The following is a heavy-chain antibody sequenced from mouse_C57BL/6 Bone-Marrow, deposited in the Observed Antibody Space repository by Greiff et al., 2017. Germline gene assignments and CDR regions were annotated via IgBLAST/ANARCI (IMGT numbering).Heavy chain of an antibody. V-gene: IGHV1-26*01. CDR3: AFLRLLSYYDAMDY. CDR1: GYTFTDYY. J-gene: IGHJ4*01. D-gene: IGHD3-2*02. CDR2: INPNNGGT. Sequence: EVQLQQSGPELVKPGASVKISCKASGYTFTDYYMNWVKQSHGKSLEWIGDINPNNGGTSYNQKFKGKATLTVDKSSSTAYMELRSLTSEDSAVYYCAFLRLLSYYDAMDYWGQGTSVTVSS.